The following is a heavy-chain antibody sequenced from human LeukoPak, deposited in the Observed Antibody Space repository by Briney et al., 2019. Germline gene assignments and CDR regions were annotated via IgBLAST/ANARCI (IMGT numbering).Heavy chain of an antibody. CDR1: GFTFSSYS. CDR2: ISSSSSYI. V-gene: IGHV3-21*01. J-gene: IGHJ4*02. CDR3: ARDSGYSYGYAFDY. D-gene: IGHD5-18*01. Sequence: PGGSLRLSCAASGFTFSSYSMNWVRQAPGKGLEWVSSISSSSSYIYYADSVKGRFTISRDNAKNSLYLQMNSLRVEDTAVYYCARDSGYSYGYAFDYWGQGTLVTVSS.